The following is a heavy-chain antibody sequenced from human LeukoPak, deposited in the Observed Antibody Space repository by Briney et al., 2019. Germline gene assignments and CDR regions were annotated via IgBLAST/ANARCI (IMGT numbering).Heavy chain of an antibody. D-gene: IGHD6-13*01. CDR2: INPNSGGT. V-gene: IGHV1-2*02. Sequence: ASVKVSCKASGYTFTGYYMHWVRQAPGQGLEWMGWINPNSGGTNYAQKFQGGVTMTRDTSISTAYMELSRLRSDDTAVYYCARDGWGSSSSWPVDYWGQGTLVTVSS. J-gene: IGHJ4*02. CDR3: ARDGWGSSSSWPVDY. CDR1: GYTFTGYY.